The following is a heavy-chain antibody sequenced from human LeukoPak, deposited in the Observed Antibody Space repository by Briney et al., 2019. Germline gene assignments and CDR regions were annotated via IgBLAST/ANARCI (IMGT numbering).Heavy chain of an antibody. D-gene: IGHD5/OR15-5a*01. CDR2: ISSSGSTI. CDR1: GFTFSDYY. V-gene: IGHV3-11*01. Sequence: PGGSLRLSCAASGFTFSDYYMSWIRQAPGKGLEWVSYISSSGSTIYYADSVKGRFTISRDNAKNSLYLQMNSLRAEDTAVYYCAGYLVFESLPDIWGQGTMVTVSS. CDR3: AGYLVFESLPDI. J-gene: IGHJ3*02.